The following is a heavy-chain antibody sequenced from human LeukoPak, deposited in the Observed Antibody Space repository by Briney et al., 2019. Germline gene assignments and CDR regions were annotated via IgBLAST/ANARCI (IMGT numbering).Heavy chain of an antibody. Sequence: QAGGSPRLSCAASGFTVSNNYMNWVRQAPGKGLQWVSVIYSGGSTYYADSVKGRFTISRDNSKNTLYLQMNTLRAEDTAVYYCARGFRYSTGWYYFDYWGQGSLVTVSS. CDR1: GFTVSNNY. V-gene: IGHV3-53*01. D-gene: IGHD6-19*01. CDR3: ARGFRYSTGWYYFDY. J-gene: IGHJ4*02. CDR2: IYSGGST.